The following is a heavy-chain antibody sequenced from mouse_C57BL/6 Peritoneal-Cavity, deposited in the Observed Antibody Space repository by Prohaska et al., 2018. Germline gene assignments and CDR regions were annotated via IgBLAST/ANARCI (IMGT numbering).Heavy chain of an antibody. J-gene: IGHJ2*01. CDR3: ARRGIYYDYDDY. CDR2: INPNNGGT. Sequence: SVKISCKASGYTFTDYYMNWVKQSHGKSLEWIGDINPNNGGTSYNQKFKGKATLTVDKSSSTAYMELRSLTSEDSAVYYCARRGIYYDYDDYWGQGTTLTVSS. D-gene: IGHD2-4*01. CDR1: GYTFTDYY. V-gene: IGHV1-26*01.